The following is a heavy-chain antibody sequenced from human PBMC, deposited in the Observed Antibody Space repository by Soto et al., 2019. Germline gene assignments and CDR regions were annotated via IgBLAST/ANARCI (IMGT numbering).Heavy chain of an antibody. CDR2: ISYHSTNK. CDR1: GFTFGHYP. Sequence: QVQLVESGGGVVQPGTSLRLSCTASGFTFGHYPMQWVRQAPGKGLEWLAVISYHSTNKYYSDSVKGRFTISRDNSKNPLYLQMDSLTTEETAVYYCARARLIVCSEFDYWGRGTLVAVSS. D-gene: IGHD2-21*01. J-gene: IGHJ4*02. CDR3: ARARLIVCSEFDY. V-gene: IGHV3-30*04.